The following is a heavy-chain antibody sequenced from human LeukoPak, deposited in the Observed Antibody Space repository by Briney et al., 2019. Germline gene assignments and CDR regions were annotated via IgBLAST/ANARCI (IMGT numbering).Heavy chain of an antibody. D-gene: IGHD7-27*01. CDR3: ARGNSWGSLFYYYMDV. CDR1: GYSISSGYY. V-gene: IGHV4-38-2*01. Sequence: PSETLSLTCAVSGYSISSGYYWGWIRQPPGKGLEWIGSIYHSGSTYYNPSLKSRVTISVDTSKNQFSLKLSSVTAADTAVYYCARGNSWGSLFYYYMDVWGKGTTVTVSS. J-gene: IGHJ6*03. CDR2: IYHSGST.